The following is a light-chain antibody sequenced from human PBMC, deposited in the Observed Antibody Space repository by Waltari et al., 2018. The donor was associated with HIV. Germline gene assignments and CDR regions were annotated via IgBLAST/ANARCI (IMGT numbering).Light chain of an antibody. CDR3: AAWDDSLSGLV. CDR2: YDD. J-gene: IGLJ2*01. CDR1: TSNIGNNA. V-gene: IGLV1-36*01. Sequence: QSVLTQPPSLSEAPRQRVTISCSGSTSNIGNNAVHWYQQLPGKATKLVIYYDDLLASGVSGRFSGAKSGTSASLAISAVQSEDEADYYCAAWDDSLSGLVFGGETKLSVL.